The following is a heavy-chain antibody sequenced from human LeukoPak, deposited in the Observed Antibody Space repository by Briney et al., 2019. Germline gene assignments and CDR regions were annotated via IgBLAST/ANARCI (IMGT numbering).Heavy chain of an antibody. V-gene: IGHV4-30-4*01. D-gene: IGHD3-3*01. J-gene: IGHJ4*02. CDR3: ARSGYYTTTDY. Sequence: PSETLSLTCTVSGGSISSGDYYWSWIRQPPGKGLGWIGYIYYSGSTYYNPSLKSRVTISVDTSKNQFSLKLSSVTAADTAVYYCARSGYYTTTDYWGQGTLVTVSS. CDR1: GGSISSGDYY. CDR2: IYYSGST.